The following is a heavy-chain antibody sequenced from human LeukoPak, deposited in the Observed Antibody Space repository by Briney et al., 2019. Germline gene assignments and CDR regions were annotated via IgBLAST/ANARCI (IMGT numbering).Heavy chain of an antibody. V-gene: IGHV3-21*01. J-gene: IGHJ4*02. CDR3: ARVPPRYGYDYY. D-gene: IGHD5-18*01. Sequence: PGGSLRLSCAASGFTVSSNDMSWVRQAPGKGLEWVSSISSSSSYIYYADSVKGRFTISRDNAKNSLYLQMNSLRAEDTAVYYCARVPPRYGYDYYWGQGTLVTVSS. CDR2: ISSSSSYI. CDR1: GFTVSSND.